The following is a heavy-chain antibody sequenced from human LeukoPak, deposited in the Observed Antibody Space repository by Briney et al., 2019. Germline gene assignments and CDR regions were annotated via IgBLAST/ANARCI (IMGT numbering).Heavy chain of an antibody. J-gene: IGHJ4*02. CDR1: GGSFSGYY. D-gene: IGHD2-2*01. V-gene: IGHV4-34*01. CDR3: ARHSISYCSSTTCYVFDY. Sequence: SETLSLTCAVYGGSFSGYYWSWIRQPPGKGLEWIGEINHSGSTNYNPSLKSRVTISVDTSKNQFSLKLSSVTAADTAVYYCARHSISYCSSTTCYVFDYWGQGILVTVSS. CDR2: INHSGST.